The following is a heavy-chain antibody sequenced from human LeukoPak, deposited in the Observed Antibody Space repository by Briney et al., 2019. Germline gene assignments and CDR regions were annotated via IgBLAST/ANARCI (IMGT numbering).Heavy chain of an antibody. CDR2: IYYSGST. V-gene: IGHV4-59*11. D-gene: IGHD3/OR15-3a*01. J-gene: IGHJ6*02. CDR3: ASFGRNGMDV. CDR1: GGSISSHY. Sequence: SETLSLTCTVSGGSISSHYWSWLRQPPGKGLEWIGYIYYSGSTNYNPSLKSRVTISVNTSKNQFSLKLSSVTAADTAVYYCASFGRNGMDVWGQGTTVTVSS.